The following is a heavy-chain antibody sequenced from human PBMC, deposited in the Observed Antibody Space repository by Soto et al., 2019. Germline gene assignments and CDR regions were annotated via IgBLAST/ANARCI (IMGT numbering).Heavy chain of an antibody. Sequence: EVQLVESGGGLVQPGRSQRLSCAASGFTFDDYAMHWVRQAPGKGLEWVSGISWNSASMDYADSVKDRFSISRDNAENSLYLQMNILKIEDTAFYYCARSFSDSYYDLDFWGQGTLVTVSS. V-gene: IGHV3-9*01. CDR1: GFTFDDYA. CDR3: ARSFSDSYYDLDF. J-gene: IGHJ4*02. CDR2: ISWNSASM. D-gene: IGHD1-26*01.